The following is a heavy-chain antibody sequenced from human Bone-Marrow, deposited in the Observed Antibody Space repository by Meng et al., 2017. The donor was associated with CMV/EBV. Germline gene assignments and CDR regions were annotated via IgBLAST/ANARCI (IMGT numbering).Heavy chain of an antibody. CDR3: ARDPVVSGDYYFDY. CDR2: IKQDGTEK. V-gene: IGHV3-7*01. J-gene: IGHJ4*02. CDR1: GFIFSSYW. Sequence: GESLKIYCAASGFIFSSYWMSWVRQAPGKGLEWVANIKQDGTEKYYVDSVKGRFTIYRDNTKNSLYLQMNSLRAEDTAAYYCARDPVVSGDYYFDYWGQGKLVTVSS. D-gene: IGHD2-15*01.